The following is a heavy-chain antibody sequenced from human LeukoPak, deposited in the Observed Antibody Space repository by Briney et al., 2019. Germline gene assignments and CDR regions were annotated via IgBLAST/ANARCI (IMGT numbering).Heavy chain of an antibody. CDR1: GYTFTGYY. CDR3: ARGQYYYDSSGYLLHYYFDY. D-gene: IGHD3-22*01. J-gene: IGHJ4*02. CDR2: INPNSGGT. V-gene: IGHV1-2*06. Sequence: ASVKVSCKASGYTFTGYYMHWVRQAPGQGLEWMGRINPNSGGTNYAQKFQGRVTMTRDTSISTAYMELSRLRSDDTAVYYCARGQYYYDSSGYLLHYYFDYWGQGTLVTVSS.